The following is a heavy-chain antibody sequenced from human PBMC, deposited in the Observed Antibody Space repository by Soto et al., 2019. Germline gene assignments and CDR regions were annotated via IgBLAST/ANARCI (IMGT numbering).Heavy chain of an antibody. CDR2: IYYSGST. Sequence: ASETLSLNCTVSGGSISSGVYYWSWIRQHPGKGLEWIGYIYYSGSTYYNPSLKSRVTISVDTSKNQFSLKLSSVTAADTAVYYCARELGAPYNWFDPWGQGTLVTVSS. CDR3: ARELGAPYNWFDP. CDR1: GGSISSGVYY. V-gene: IGHV4-31*03. D-gene: IGHD3-16*01. J-gene: IGHJ5*02.